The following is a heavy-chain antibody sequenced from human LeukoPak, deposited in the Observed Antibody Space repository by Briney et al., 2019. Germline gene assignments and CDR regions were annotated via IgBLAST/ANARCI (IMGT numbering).Heavy chain of an antibody. V-gene: IGHV3-48*03. CDR3: AREQDHSSSWYPNNYYMDV. J-gene: IGHJ6*03. CDR1: GFTLSSYE. CDR2: ISSSGSTI. D-gene: IGHD6-13*01. Sequence: PGGSLRLSCAASGFTLSSYEMNWVRQAPGKGLEWVSYISSSGSTIYYADSVKGRFTISRDNAKNSLYLQMNSLRAEDTAVYYCAREQDHSSSWYPNNYYMDVWGKGTTVTISS.